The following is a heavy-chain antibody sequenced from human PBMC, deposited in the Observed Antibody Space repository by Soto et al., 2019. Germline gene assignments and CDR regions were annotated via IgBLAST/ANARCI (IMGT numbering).Heavy chain of an antibody. CDR3: ARGVYDFWSGHPKGLDY. Sequence: EVQLVESGGGLVQPGGSLKLSCAASGFIFSGSAMEWVRQASGKGLEWVGRIRSKANSYATAYAVSVKGRLTISRDDSRNTAYLQMNSLKTEDTAVYYCARGVYDFWSGHPKGLDYWGQGTVVTVSS. CDR1: GFIFSGSA. CDR2: IRSKANSYAT. V-gene: IGHV3-73*02. D-gene: IGHD3-3*01. J-gene: IGHJ4*02.